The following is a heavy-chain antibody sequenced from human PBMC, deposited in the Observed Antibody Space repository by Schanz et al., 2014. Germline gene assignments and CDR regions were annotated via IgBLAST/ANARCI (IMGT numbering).Heavy chain of an antibody. D-gene: IGHD3-3*01. V-gene: IGHV3-23*04. J-gene: IGHJ4*02. CDR1: GFTFSTYA. CDR3: AATTILAD. Sequence: EVQLVESGGGFVQPGGSLRLSCAASGFTFSTYAMNWVRQAPGKGLEWVSSISGSAGFTYYADSVQGRFTISRDNSDNTLFLQMNSLRDEDTAVYYCAATTILADWGQGTLVAVSS. CDR2: ISGSAGFT.